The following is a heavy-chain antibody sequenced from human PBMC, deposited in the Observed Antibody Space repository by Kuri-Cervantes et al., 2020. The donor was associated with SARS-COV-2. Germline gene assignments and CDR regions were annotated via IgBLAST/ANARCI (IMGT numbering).Heavy chain of an antibody. CDR2: ISAYNGNT. CDR3: ARGDLGVTIFGVGAFDI. D-gene: IGHD3-3*01. J-gene: IGHJ3*02. Sequence: ASVKVSCKASGYTFTSYGISWVRQAPGQGLEWMGWISAYNGNTNFAQNLQGRVTMTTDTSSSTAYMELRSLGSDDTAVYYCARGDLGVTIFGVGAFDIWGQGTMVTVSS. V-gene: IGHV1-18*01. CDR1: GYTFTSYG.